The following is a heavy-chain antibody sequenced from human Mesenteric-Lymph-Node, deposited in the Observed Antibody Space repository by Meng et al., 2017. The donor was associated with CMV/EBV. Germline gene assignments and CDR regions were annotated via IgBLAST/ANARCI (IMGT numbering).Heavy chain of an antibody. CDR3: ARDGNYGDYDY. D-gene: IGHD4-17*01. CDR1: GFTFSNAW. J-gene: IGHJ4*02. Sequence: GESLKISCAASGFTFSNAWMSWVRQAPGKGLEWVANTNRDGSVQYYLDSVKGRFTISRDNAKNTLYLQVNSLRAEDTAVYYCARDGNYGDYDYWGQGTLVTVSS. CDR2: TNRDGSVQ. V-gene: IGHV3-7*01.